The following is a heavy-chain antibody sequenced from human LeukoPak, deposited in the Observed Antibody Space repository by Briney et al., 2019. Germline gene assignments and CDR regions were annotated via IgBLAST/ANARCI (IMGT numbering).Heavy chain of an antibody. CDR1: GGSIISSSYY. CDR2: IYYSGST. V-gene: IGHV4-39*01. D-gene: IGHD6-6*01. Sequence: PSETLSLTCTVSGGSIISSSYYWGWIRQPPGKGLEWIGHIYYSGSTYYNPSLKSRVTISVDTSKNQFSLKLSSVTAADTAVYYCARPLVDYYYYMDVWGKGTTVTVSS. CDR3: ARPLVDYYYYMDV. J-gene: IGHJ6*03.